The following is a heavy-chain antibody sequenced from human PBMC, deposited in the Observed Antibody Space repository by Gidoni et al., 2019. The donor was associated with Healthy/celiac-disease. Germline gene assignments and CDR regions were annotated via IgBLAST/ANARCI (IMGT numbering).Heavy chain of an antibody. Sequence: QVQLVQSGAEVKKPGASVKVSCKVSGYTLTELSMHWVRQAPGKGLEWMGGFDPEDGETIYAQKFQGRVTMTEDTSTDTAYMELSSLRSEDTAVYYCATLTKNNYYDSSDPNWCFDLWGRGTLVTVSS. D-gene: IGHD3-22*01. CDR1: GYTLTELS. V-gene: IGHV1-24*01. CDR3: ATLTKNNYYDSSDPNWCFDL. J-gene: IGHJ2*01. CDR2: FDPEDGET.